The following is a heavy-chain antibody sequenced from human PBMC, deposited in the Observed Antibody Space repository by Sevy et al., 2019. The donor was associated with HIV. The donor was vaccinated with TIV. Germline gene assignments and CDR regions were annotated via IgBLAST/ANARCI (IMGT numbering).Heavy chain of an antibody. CDR1: GFTFSDYY. CDR2: MSSTGTTT. D-gene: IGHD4-17*01. V-gene: IGHV3-11*01. J-gene: IGHJ4*02. CDR3: AGEPTVISFDY. Sequence: GGSLRLSCAGSGFTFSDYYMSWIRQAPGKGLGWSSYMSSTGTTTYYAHSVKGRFTVSRDNAKNSLYLQMNSLRGADTAVYYCAGEPTVISFDYWGQGSLVTVSS.